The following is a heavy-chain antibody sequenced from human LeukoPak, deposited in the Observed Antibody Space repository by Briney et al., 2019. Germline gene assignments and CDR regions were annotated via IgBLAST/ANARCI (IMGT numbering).Heavy chain of an antibody. CDR3: ARVRGAIVATATGRGYFDY. J-gene: IGHJ4*02. CDR1: GFTFSNAW. Sequence: GGSLRLSCAASGFTFSNAWMSWVRQAPGKGLEWVSGINWNGGSTGYADSVKGRFTISRDNAKNSLYLQMNSLRAEDTALYYCARVRGAIVATATGRGYFDYWGQGTLVTVSS. D-gene: IGHD5-12*01. CDR2: INWNGGST. V-gene: IGHV3-20*04.